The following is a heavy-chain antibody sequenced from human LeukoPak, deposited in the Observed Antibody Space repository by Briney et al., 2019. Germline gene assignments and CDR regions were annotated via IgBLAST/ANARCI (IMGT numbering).Heavy chain of an antibody. CDR2: IYTGGTT. CDR3: AREGRFQSFDY. V-gene: IGHV3-53*01. J-gene: IGHJ4*02. Sequence: GGSLRLSCAASGFSVGSNYMSWVRQAPGKELEWVSVIYTGGTTHYAESVMGRFTISRDDSHNTVHLHMSGLRAADTAVYYCAREGRFQSFDYWGQGTLVAVSS. CDR1: GFSVGSNY.